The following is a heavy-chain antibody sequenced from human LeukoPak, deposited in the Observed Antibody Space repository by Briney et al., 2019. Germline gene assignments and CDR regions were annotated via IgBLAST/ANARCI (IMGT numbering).Heavy chain of an antibody. CDR2: INPNSGGT. V-gene: IGHV1-2*02. D-gene: IGHD3-9*01. CDR3: ARDPVLRYFDWTGDWYFDL. CDR1: GGTFSSYA. Sequence: ASVKVSCKASGGTFSSYAISWVRQAPGQGLEWMGWINPNSGGTNYAQKFQGRVTMTRDTSISTAYMELSRLRSDDTAVYYCARDPVLRYFDWTGDWYFDLWGRSTLVTVSS. J-gene: IGHJ2*01.